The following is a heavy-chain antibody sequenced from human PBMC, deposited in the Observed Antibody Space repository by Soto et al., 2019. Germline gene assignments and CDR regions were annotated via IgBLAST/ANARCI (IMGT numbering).Heavy chain of an antibody. J-gene: IGHJ5*02. Sequence: PGKGLEWIGYIYHSGSTYYNPSLKSRVTISVDRSKNHFSLKLSSVTAADTAVYYRARDDYGDYSRLFDPWGQRTLVIVFS. CDR3: ARDDYGDYSRLFDP. V-gene: IGHV4-30-2*01. CDR2: IYHSGST. D-gene: IGHD4-17*01.